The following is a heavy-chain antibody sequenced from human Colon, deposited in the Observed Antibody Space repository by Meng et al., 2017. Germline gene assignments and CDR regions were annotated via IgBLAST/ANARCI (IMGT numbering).Heavy chain of an antibody. J-gene: IGHJ4*02. D-gene: IGHD1-26*01. CDR1: GFTFTDHN. V-gene: IGHV3-72*01. CDR2: YRTKANSYTT. CDR3: TRLTQYSGNYEFDY. Sequence: EVQLVESGGGLVQPGGSLRLSCVVSGFTFTDHNMDWVRQAPGKGLEWVGRYRTKANSYTTDYAASVKGRFTVSRDGSRSSLFLQMNSLKTEDTAVYYCTRLTQYSGNYEFDYWGQGILVTVSS.